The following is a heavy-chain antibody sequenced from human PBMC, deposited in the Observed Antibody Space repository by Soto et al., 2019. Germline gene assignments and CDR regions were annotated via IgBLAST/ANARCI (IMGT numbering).Heavy chain of an antibody. CDR1: GFTFSDYW. Sequence: EVQLVESGGGLVQPGGSLRLSCAASGFTFSDYWMSWVRQAPGKGLEWVANIKQDGSEKYYVDSVKGRFTISRDNAKNSLYLQMNSLRAEDTAVYYGAREGFRAVMSYYGMDVWGQGTTVTVSS. CDR2: IKQDGSEK. CDR3: AREGFRAVMSYYGMDV. V-gene: IGHV3-7*04. J-gene: IGHJ6*02. D-gene: IGHD3-16*01.